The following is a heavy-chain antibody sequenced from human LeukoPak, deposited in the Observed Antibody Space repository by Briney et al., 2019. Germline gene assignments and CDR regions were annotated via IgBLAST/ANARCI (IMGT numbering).Heavy chain of an antibody. V-gene: IGHV3-23*01. Sequence: GGCLRLFCAVSGFTHSIYATIWVRQAPGRGLVWGLVISRSGGRTYYAASVKRRFTISRDNSKNTLYLQMNSLRAEDTAVYYCAKDRGVTTVTTVDYWGQGTLVTVSS. CDR2: ISRSGGRT. CDR3: AKDRGVTTVTTVDY. J-gene: IGHJ4*02. D-gene: IGHD4-17*01. CDR1: GFTHSIYA.